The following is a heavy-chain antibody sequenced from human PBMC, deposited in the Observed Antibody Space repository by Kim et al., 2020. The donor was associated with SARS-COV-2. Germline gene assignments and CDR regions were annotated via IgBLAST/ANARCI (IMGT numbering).Heavy chain of an antibody. Sequence: SETLSLTCTVSGGSISSGGYYWSWIRQHPGKGLEWIGHIYYSGSTYYNPSLESRVTISVDTSKNQFSLKLSSVTAADTAVYYCARLLGVLPAAIRYYYGMDVWGQGTTVTVSS. V-gene: IGHV4-31*03. D-gene: IGHD2-2*02. J-gene: IGHJ6*02. CDR2: IYYSGST. CDR3: ARLLGVLPAAIRYYYGMDV. CDR1: GGSISSGGYY.